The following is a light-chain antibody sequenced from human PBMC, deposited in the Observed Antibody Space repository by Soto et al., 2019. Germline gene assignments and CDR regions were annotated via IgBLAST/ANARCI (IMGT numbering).Light chain of an antibody. V-gene: IGLV2-8*01. CDR3: SSYAGSNNLGV. CDR2: EVS. CDR1: SSDIGGYNY. J-gene: IGLJ3*02. Sequence: QSALTQPHSASGSPGQSVTISCTGTSSDIGGYNYVSWYQHHPGKAPKVMIYEVSKRPSGVPDRFSGSKSGNTASLTVSGLQPEDEADYYCSSYAGSNNLGVFGGGTKLTVL.